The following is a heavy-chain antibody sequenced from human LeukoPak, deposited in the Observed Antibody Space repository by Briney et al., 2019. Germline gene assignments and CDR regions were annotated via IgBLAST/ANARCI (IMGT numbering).Heavy chain of an antibody. Sequence: GGSLRLSCAASGFTLSSYAMSWVRQAPGQGLEWVSAISDSGNTYHADSVKGRFTISRDSSKNTLFLQMNRLRPEDAAVYYCAKAPVTTCRGAYCYPFDYWGQGTLVTVSS. J-gene: IGHJ4*02. V-gene: IGHV3-23*01. D-gene: IGHD2-21*01. CDR2: ISDSGNT. CDR1: GFTLSSYA. CDR3: AKAPVTTCRGAYCYPFDY.